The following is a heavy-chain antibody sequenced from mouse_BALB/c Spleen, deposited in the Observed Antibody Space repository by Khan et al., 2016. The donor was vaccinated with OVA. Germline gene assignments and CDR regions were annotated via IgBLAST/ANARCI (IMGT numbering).Heavy chain of an antibody. Sequence: VQLKQSGPDLVKPGASVKISCKASGYSFTLYYMSWVKQSHGKSLEWIGRVNPNTDNINYNQEFKGKAILTVDKSSNTVYMELRSLTSEDSVVYFCARGYDFFASWGQGTLVTVSA. J-gene: IGHJ3*01. D-gene: IGHD2-14*01. V-gene: IGHV1-26*01. CDR3: ARGYDFFAS. CDR1: GYSFTLYY. CDR2: VNPNTDNI.